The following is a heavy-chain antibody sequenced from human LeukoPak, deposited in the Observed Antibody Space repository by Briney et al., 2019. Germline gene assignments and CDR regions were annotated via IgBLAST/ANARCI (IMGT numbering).Heavy chain of an antibody. J-gene: IGHJ5*02. CDR2: ISGSGGST. CDR1: GFTFSSYA. D-gene: IGHD6-19*01. V-gene: IGHV3-23*01. CDR3: AKSRASGSRKSNWFDP. Sequence: PGGSLRLSCAASGFTFSSYAMSWVRQAPGKGLEWVSAISGSGGSTYYADSVKGRFTISRDNSKNTLYLQMNSLRAEDTAVYYCAKSRASGSRKSNWFDPWGQGTLVTVSS.